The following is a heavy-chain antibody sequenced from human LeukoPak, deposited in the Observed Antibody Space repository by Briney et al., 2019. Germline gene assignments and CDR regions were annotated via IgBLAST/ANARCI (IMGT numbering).Heavy chain of an antibody. CDR3: ARDPTHGAVDI. Sequence: SETLSLTCTVSGGSPSGYYWSWLRQPPGKGLEWIGFIYYSGGGTEGVGNTNYNPSVKSRVTISLDTSKNQFSLKMKSVIAADTAVYYCARDPTHGAVDIWGQGTMVTVSS. CDR2: IYYSGGGTEGVGNT. D-gene: IGHD4-11*01. CDR1: GGSPSGYY. J-gene: IGHJ3*02. V-gene: IGHV4-59*01.